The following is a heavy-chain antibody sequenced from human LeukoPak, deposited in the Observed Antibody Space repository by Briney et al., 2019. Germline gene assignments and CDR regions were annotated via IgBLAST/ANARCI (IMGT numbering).Heavy chain of an antibody. CDR2: IYYSGST. CDR1: GGSISSYY. V-gene: IGHV4-59*01. D-gene: IGHD3-10*01. J-gene: IGHJ4*02. Sequence: PSETLSLTCTASGGSISSYYWSWIRQPPGKGLEWIGYIYYSGSTNYNPSLKSRVTISVDTSKNQFSLKLSSVTAADTAVYYCARWSGTFFDYWGQGTLVTVSS. CDR3: ARWSGTFFDY.